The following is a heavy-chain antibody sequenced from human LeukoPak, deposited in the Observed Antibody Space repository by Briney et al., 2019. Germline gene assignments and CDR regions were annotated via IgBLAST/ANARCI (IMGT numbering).Heavy chain of an antibody. Sequence: PGGSLRLSCAASGFTFSSYAMHWVRQAPGKGLEWVAVISYDGSNKYYADSVKGRFTISRDNSKNTLYLQMNSLRAEDTAVYYCASVPQRERTGYFQHWGQGTLVTVSS. V-gene: IGHV3-30*04. CDR1: GFTFSSYA. CDR2: ISYDGSNK. D-gene: IGHD1-26*01. J-gene: IGHJ1*01. CDR3: ASVPQRERTGYFQH.